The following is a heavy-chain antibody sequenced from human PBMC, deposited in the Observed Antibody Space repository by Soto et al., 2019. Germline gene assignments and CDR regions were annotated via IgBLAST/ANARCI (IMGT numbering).Heavy chain of an antibody. Sequence: LSLTCTVSGGSVSSGSYYWSWIRQPPGKGLEWIGYIYYSGSTNYNPSLKSRVTISVDTSKNQFSLKLSSVTAADTAVYYCARDRVYCGGDCYSEIYYYGMDVWGQGTTVTVSS. CDR1: GGSVSSGSYY. CDR2: IYYSGST. J-gene: IGHJ6*02. V-gene: IGHV4-61*01. D-gene: IGHD2-21*02. CDR3: ARDRVYCGGDCYSEIYYYGMDV.